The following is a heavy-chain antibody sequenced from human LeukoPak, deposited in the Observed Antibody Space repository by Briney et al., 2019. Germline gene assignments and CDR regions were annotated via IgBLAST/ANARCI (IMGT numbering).Heavy chain of an antibody. CDR3: ARQYSSSWYPMEYFDL. Sequence: SETLSLTCAVYGGSFSGYYWSWIRQPPGKGLEWIGEINHSGSTNYNPSLKSRVTISVDTSKNQFSLKLSSVTAADTAVYYCARQYSSSWYPMEYFDLWGRGTLVTVSS. CDR2: INHSGST. V-gene: IGHV4-34*01. D-gene: IGHD6-13*01. J-gene: IGHJ2*01. CDR1: GGSFSGYY.